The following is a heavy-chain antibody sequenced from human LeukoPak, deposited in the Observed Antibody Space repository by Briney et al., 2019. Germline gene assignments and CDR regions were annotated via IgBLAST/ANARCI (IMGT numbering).Heavy chain of an antibody. CDR3: ARKTSSFSPLDY. J-gene: IGHJ4*02. Sequence: AGSLRLSCAASGFTVSNNCMSWVRQAPGKGREWVSVIYSGGSTYYADSVKGRFTISRDNSRNTLYLQMNSLRAEDTAVYYCARKTSSFSPLDYWGQGTLVTVSS. CDR1: GFTVSNNC. V-gene: IGHV3-66*02. CDR2: IYSGGST. D-gene: IGHD3-3*02.